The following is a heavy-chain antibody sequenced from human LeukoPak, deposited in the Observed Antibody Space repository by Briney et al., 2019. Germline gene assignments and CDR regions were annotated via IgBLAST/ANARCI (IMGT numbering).Heavy chain of an antibody. D-gene: IGHD5-18*01. J-gene: IGHJ5*02. Sequence: PSETLSLTCTVSGGSISSSSYYWGWIRQPPGKGLEWIGSIYYGGSTYYNPSLKSRVTISVDASKNQFSLKLSSVTAADTAVYYCARVSSPRTWIQLWFDPWGQGTLVTVSS. CDR1: GGSISSSSYY. CDR3: ARVSSPRTWIQLWFDP. CDR2: IYYGGST. V-gene: IGHV4-39*07.